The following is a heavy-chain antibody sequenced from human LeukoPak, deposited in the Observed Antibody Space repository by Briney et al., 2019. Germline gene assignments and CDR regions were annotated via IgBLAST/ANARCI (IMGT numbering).Heavy chain of an antibody. J-gene: IGHJ4*02. Sequence: SETLSLTCTVSGGSISSSSYYWGWIRQPPGEGLEWIGSIYYSGSTYYNPSLKSRVTISVDTSKNQFSLKLSSVTAADTAVYYCARTRYYYNSRSYGAPYYFDYWGQGTLVTVSS. CDR2: IYYSGST. CDR3: ARTRYYYNSRSYGAPYYFDY. CDR1: GGSISSSSYY. V-gene: IGHV4-39*01. D-gene: IGHD3-10*01.